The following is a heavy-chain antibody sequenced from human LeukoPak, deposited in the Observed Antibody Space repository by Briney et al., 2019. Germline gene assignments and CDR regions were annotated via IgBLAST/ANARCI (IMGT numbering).Heavy chain of an antibody. CDR1: GGTFSSYA. CDR2: IIPIFGTA. Sequence: SVKVSCKASGGTFSSYAISWVRQAPGQGHEWMGGIIPIFGTANYAQKFQGRVTITADKSTSTAYMELSSLRSEDTAVYYCARARAAAGTLFDYWGQGTLVTVSS. J-gene: IGHJ4*02. V-gene: IGHV1-69*06. CDR3: ARARAAAGTLFDY. D-gene: IGHD6-13*01.